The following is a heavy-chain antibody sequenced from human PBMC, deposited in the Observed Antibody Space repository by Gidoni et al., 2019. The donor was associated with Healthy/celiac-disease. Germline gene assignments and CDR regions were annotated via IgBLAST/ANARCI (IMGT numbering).Heavy chain of an antibody. CDR3: ARDPLYDSSGYYSTHPVAGAQYGMDV. Sequence: EVQLVESGGGLVQPGGSLRLSCAASGFTFSSYSMNWVRQAPGKGLEWVSYISSSSSTIYYADSVKGRFTISRDNAKNSLYLQMNSLRDEDTAVYYCARDPLYDSSGYYSTHPVAGAQYGMDVWGQGTTVTVSS. V-gene: IGHV3-48*02. D-gene: IGHD3-22*01. J-gene: IGHJ6*02. CDR2: ISSSSSTI. CDR1: GFTFSSYS.